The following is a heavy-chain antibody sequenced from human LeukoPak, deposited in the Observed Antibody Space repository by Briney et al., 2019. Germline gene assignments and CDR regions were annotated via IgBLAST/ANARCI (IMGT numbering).Heavy chain of an antibody. CDR3: ATMESDAFDI. CDR1: GFTFTSSV. V-gene: IGHV1-58*02. D-gene: IGHD3-3*01. J-gene: IGHJ3*02. Sequence: AVNDSCKASGFTFTSSVMQWVRQARGQRVEWIGWIVVGSGNTNYAQKFQERVTITRDMSTSTAYMELSSLRSEDTAVYYCATMESDAFDIWGQGTMVTVSS. CDR2: IVVGSGNT.